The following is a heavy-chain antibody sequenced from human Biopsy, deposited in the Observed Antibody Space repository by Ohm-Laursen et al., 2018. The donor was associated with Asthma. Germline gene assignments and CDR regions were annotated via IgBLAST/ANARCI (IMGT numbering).Heavy chain of an antibody. Sequence: SDTLSLTCAVSGGSIRSSTYYWGWIRQPPGKGLEWMGSISYTGSAYHNPSLKSRVTISEDTSKNHFSLKLSSVTAADTAVYYCARHWDWGSFFDYWGQGTPVTVSS. CDR1: GGSIRSSTYY. CDR3: ARHWDWGSFFDY. D-gene: IGHD7-27*01. V-gene: IGHV4-39*01. CDR2: ISYTGSA. J-gene: IGHJ4*02.